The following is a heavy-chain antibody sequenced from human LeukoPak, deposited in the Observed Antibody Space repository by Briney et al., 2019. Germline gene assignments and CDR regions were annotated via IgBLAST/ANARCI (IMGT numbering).Heavy chain of an antibody. J-gene: IGHJ5*02. CDR2: INPSGGST. D-gene: IGHD4-17*01. V-gene: IGHV1-46*01. CDR3: ARAPGLRGWFDP. Sequence: ASVKVSCKASGYTFTSYYMHWVRQAPGQGLEWMGIINPSGGSTSYAQKFQGRVTMTRDMSTSTVYMELSSLRSEDTAVYYCARAPGLRGWFDPWGQGTLVTVSS. CDR1: GYTFTSYY.